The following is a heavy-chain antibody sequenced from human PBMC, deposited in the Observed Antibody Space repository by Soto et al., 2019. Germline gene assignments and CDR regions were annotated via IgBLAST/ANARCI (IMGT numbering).Heavy chain of an antibody. J-gene: IGHJ5*01. CDR1: GASISDYY. Sequence: SETLSLTCTVSGASISDYYWSWIRQPAGQALEWIGRVYVTGTTYFNPSLRSRVTMSVDTSNNQVSLKLSSVTAADSAIYYCARDGEYTSGWYSFDSWGPGTLVTVSS. CDR3: ARDGEYTSGWYSFDS. V-gene: IGHV4-4*07. D-gene: IGHD6-19*01. CDR2: VYVTGTT.